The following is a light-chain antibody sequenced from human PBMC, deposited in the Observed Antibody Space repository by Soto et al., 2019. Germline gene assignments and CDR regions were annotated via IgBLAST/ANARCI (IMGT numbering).Light chain of an antibody. Sequence: EIVLTQSPATLSVSPGERATLSCRASQSISHNLAWYQQKPGRAPSLLIYDASTRATGIPARFSGSGSGTEFTLTISSLQSEDFAVYFCQQYHDWPPYTFGQGTKLEI. CDR2: DAS. CDR1: QSISHN. J-gene: IGKJ2*01. CDR3: QQYHDWPPYT. V-gene: IGKV3-15*01.